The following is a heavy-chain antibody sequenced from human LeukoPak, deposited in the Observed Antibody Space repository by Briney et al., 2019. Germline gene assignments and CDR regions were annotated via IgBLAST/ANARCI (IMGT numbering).Heavy chain of an antibody. CDR1: GASIDSYY. Sequence: SETLSLTCSVSGASIDSYYWGWIRQPPGKGLEWIGYIYTSGNTIYNPSLKSPVTISMDTSKNQFSLKLSSVTAADTAVYYCARYKSRHGWFDPWGQGTLVTVSS. CDR2: IYTSGNT. J-gene: IGHJ5*02. CDR3: ARYKSRHGWFDP. D-gene: IGHD1-1*01. V-gene: IGHV4-4*09.